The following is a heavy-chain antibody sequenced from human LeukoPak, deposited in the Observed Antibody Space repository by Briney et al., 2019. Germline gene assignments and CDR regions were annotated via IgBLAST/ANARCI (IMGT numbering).Heavy chain of an antibody. V-gene: IGHV3-7*01. CDR2: IKQDGSET. CDR1: RFTFSTYW. Sequence: PGGSLRLPCAASRFTFSTYWMSWVRQAPGKGLEWVANIKQDGSETYYVDSVKGRFTISRDNAKNSLYLQMNSLRGEDTAVYYCARGGRSPYGMDVWGQGTTVTVSS. J-gene: IGHJ6*02. CDR3: ARGGRSPYGMDV.